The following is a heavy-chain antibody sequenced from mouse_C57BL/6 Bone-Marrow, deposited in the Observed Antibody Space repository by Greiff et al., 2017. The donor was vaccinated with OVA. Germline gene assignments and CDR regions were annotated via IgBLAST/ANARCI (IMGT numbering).Heavy chain of an antibody. D-gene: IGHD1-1*01. V-gene: IGHV1-64*01. CDR2: IHPNSGST. J-gene: IGHJ2*01. CDR3: ARSHYGSRDYFDY. CDR1: GYTFTSYW. Sequence: QVQLQQPGAELVKPGASVKLSCKASGYTFTSYWMHWVKQRPGQGLEWIGMIHPNSGSTNYNEKFKSKATLTVDKSSSTAYMQLSSLTSEDSAVYYGARSHYGSRDYFDYWGQGTTLTVSS.